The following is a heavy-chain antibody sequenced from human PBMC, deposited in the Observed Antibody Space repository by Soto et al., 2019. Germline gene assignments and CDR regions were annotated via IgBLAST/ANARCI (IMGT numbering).Heavy chain of an antibody. CDR3: ARDRSSSDY. CDR2: ISAYNGRT. V-gene: IGHV1-18*01. D-gene: IGHD6-13*01. CDR1: GYTFNTYG. J-gene: IGHJ4*02. Sequence: ASVKVSCKASGYTFNTYGMSWVRQAPGQGLEWIGRISAYNGRTNYAQNFQDRVTMTTDTSTSTAYIELKSLTSDDTAVYYCARDRSSSDYWGQGTLVTVSS.